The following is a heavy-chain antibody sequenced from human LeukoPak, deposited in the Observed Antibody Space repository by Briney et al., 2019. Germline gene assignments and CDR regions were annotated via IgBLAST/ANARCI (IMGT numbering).Heavy chain of an antibody. D-gene: IGHD3-10*01. CDR3: ARGYGSGRFDC. J-gene: IGHJ4*02. CDR2: ISSSSSII. CDR1: GFTFSSYE. Sequence: GGSLRLSRAASGFTFSSYEMNWVRQAPGKGLEWVSYISSSSSIIYYVDSVKGRFTISRDNAKNSLYLQMSSLRAEDTAIYYCARGYGSGRFDCWGQGTLVTVSS. V-gene: IGHV3-48*03.